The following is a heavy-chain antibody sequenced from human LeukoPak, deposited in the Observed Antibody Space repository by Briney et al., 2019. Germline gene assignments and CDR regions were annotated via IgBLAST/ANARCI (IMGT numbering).Heavy chain of an antibody. CDR2: INHSGST. CDR1: GGSFGGYY. Sequence: SETLSLTCAVYGGSFGGYYWSWIRQPPGKGLEWIGEINHSGSTNYNPSLKSRVTISVDTSKNQFSLKLSSVTAADTAVYYCARGRIVVVPAAMRYFDYWGQGTLVTVSS. J-gene: IGHJ4*02. V-gene: IGHV4-34*01. CDR3: ARGRIVVVPAAMRYFDY. D-gene: IGHD2-2*01.